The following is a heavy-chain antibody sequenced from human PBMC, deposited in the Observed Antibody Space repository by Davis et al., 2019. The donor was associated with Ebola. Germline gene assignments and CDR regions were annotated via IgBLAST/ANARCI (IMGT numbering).Heavy chain of an antibody. D-gene: IGHD2-15*01. V-gene: IGHV3-33*08. CDR2: IWYDGSNK. CDR1: GLTFSIYA. Sequence: GGSLRLSCAASGLTFSIYAMHWVRQAPGKGLEWVAVIWYDGSNKYYADSVKGRFTISRDNSKNTLYLQMNSLRAEDTAVYYCARVGSGGDFDYWGQGTLVTVSS. CDR3: ARVGSGGDFDY. J-gene: IGHJ4*02.